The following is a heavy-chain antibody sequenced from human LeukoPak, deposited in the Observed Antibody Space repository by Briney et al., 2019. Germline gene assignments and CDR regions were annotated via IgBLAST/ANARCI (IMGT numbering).Heavy chain of an antibody. J-gene: IGHJ5*02. V-gene: IGHV1-8*01. Sequence: ASVTVSCKASGYTFTSYDINWVRQATGQGLEWMGWMNPNSGNTGYAQKFQGRVTMTRNTSISTAYMELSSLRSEDTAVYYCARGFFYCSSTSCYGYNWFDPWGQGTLVTVSS. CDR1: GYTFTSYD. D-gene: IGHD2-2*01. CDR3: ARGFFYCSSTSCYGYNWFDP. CDR2: MNPNSGNT.